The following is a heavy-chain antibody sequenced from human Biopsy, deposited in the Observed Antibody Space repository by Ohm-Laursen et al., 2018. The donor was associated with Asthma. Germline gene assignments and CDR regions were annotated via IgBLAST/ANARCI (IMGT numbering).Heavy chain of an antibody. Sequence: SLRLSCTASGFSFSNYGMHWVRQAPGKGLDWVAVISFDGTNRNYTDSVKGRFTISRDNSRNTLHLQMNSLRAEDTAVYYCAKDVFPGWELRRGPDYWGQGTLVTVSA. CDR3: AKDVFPGWELRRGPDY. CDR1: GFSFSNYG. CDR2: ISFDGTNR. J-gene: IGHJ4*02. V-gene: IGHV3-30*18. D-gene: IGHD1-26*01.